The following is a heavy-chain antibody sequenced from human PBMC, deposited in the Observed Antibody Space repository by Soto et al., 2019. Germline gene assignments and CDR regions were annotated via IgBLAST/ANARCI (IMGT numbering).Heavy chain of an antibody. CDR3: ARGGRESTSPFDY. D-gene: IGHD2-2*01. CDR1: GFTFSSYS. V-gene: IGHV3-21*01. Sequence: EVQLVESGGDLVKPGGSLRLSCADSGFTFSSYSMNWVRQAPGKGLEWVSSISSSSTYIYYADSVKGRFTISRDNAKNSLSLQMNSLSAEDTAVYYCARGGRESTSPFDYWGQGTLVTVSS. J-gene: IGHJ4*02. CDR2: ISSSSTYI.